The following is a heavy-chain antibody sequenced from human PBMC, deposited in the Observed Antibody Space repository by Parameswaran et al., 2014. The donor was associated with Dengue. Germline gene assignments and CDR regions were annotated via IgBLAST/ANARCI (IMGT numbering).Heavy chain of an antibody. CDR3: ASDARAHIVVVPAATPLDYYGMDV. Sequence: SWVRQAPGQGLEWMGGIIPIFGTANYAQKFQGRVTITADESTSTAYMELSSLRSEDTAVYYCASDARAHIVVVPAATPLDYYGMDVWGQGTTVTVSS. D-gene: IGHD2-2*01. J-gene: IGHJ6*02. V-gene: IGHV1-69*01. CDR2: IIPIFGTA.